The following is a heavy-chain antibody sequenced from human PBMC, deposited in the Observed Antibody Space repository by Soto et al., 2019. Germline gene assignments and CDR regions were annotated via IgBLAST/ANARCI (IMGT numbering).Heavy chain of an antibody. V-gene: IGHV4-39*07. CDR1: GGSIRSSSSY. CDR2: IYYRGST. Sequence: PSETLSLTCTVSGGSIRSSSSYWGWVRQPPGKGLEWVGEIYYRGSTNYNPSLKSRVTISVDTSKNQFSLKLSSVTAADTAVYYCARYKRFLEWLGPISNYYYYMDVWGKGTTVTVSS. CDR3: ARYKRFLEWLGPISNYYYYMDV. J-gene: IGHJ6*03. D-gene: IGHD3-3*01.